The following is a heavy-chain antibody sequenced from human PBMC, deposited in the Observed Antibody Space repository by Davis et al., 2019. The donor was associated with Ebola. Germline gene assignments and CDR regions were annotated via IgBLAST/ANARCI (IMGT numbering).Heavy chain of an antibody. V-gene: IGHV5-51*01. J-gene: IGHJ6*02. CDR1: GYSFTSYW. Sequence: GESLKISCKGSGYSFTSYWIDWVRQMPGKGLEWMGIIYPGDSDTRYSPSFQGQVTISADKSISTAYLQWSSLKASDTAMYYCARSIRGAPYYYGMDVWGQGTTVTVSS. CDR2: IYPGDSDT. D-gene: IGHD1-26*01. CDR3: ARSIRGAPYYYGMDV.